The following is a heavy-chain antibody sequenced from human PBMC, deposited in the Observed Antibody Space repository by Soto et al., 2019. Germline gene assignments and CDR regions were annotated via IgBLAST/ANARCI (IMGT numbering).Heavy chain of an antibody. J-gene: IGHJ4*02. Sequence: QVQLVQSGAEVKKPGPSVMVSCKGSGYSFITYGMSWVRQAPGQGLEWVGWISTYNGNTKYVESLQGRVTMTTDTTSSTAYMELRSLRSDDTAVYYCARGPTDYDDKSGDYCLDYWGQGTLVTVSP. V-gene: IGHV1-18*01. CDR2: ISTYNGNT. CDR3: ARGPTDYDDKSGDYCLDY. CDR1: GYSFITYG. D-gene: IGHD3-22*01.